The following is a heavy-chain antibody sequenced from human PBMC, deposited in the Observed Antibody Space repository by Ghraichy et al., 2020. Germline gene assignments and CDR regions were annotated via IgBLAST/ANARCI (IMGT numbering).Heavy chain of an antibody. Sequence: GGSLRLSCAASGFTFSSYTMHWVRQAPGKGLEWVAAISYDGSNKHYADSVKGRFTISRDNSKNTLYLQMNSLRAEDTAVFYCARDPSSGWQPKYDYWGQGTLVTVSS. D-gene: IGHD6-19*01. J-gene: IGHJ4*02. V-gene: IGHV3-30-3*01. CDR1: GFTFSSYT. CDR2: ISYDGSNK. CDR3: ARDPSSGWQPKYDY.